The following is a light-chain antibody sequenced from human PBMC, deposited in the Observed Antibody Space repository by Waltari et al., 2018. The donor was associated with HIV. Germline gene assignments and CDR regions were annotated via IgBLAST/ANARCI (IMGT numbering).Light chain of an antibody. CDR2: EDN. V-gene: IGLV6-57*01. CDR3: QSYDSSDHWV. CDR1: SGSIASNY. J-gene: IGLJ3*02. Sequence: NFMLTQPHSVSESPGKTVTISCTRSSGSIASNYVQWYHQRPGSSPTTVIYEDNQRPSGAPVRFSGSTDTSSNSASLTITGLKTEAEAAFYCQSYDSSDHWVFGGGTKLNVL.